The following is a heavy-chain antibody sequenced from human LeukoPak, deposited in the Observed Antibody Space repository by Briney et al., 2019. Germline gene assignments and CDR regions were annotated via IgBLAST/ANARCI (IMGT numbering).Heavy chain of an antibody. D-gene: IGHD6-19*01. J-gene: IGHJ4*02. V-gene: IGHV4-59*01. Sequence: PSETLSLTCTVSGGSISSYYWSWIRQPPGKGLEWIGYIYYSGSTNYNPSLKSRVTISVDTSKNRFSLKLSSVTAADTAVYYCARGQWLSHFDYWGQGTLVTVSS. CDR1: GGSISSYY. CDR2: IYYSGST. CDR3: ARGQWLSHFDY.